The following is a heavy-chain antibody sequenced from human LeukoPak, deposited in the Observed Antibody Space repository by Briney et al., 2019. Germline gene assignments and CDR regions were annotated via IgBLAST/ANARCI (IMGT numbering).Heavy chain of an antibody. J-gene: IGHJ4*02. CDR1: GYSFTSYW. V-gene: IGHV5-51*01. CDR2: IYPGDFNT. D-gene: IGHD6-13*01. Sequence: GESLKISCKGSGYSFTSYWIGWVRQVPGKGLEWMGIIYPGDFNTRYSPSFQGQVTISADKSVSTAYLQWSSLKASDTAMYYCARFGSSWHEGDRWGQGTLVTVSS. CDR3: ARFGSSWHEGDR.